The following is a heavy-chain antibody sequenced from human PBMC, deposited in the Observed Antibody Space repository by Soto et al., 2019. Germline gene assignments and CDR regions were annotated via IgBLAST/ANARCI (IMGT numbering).Heavy chain of an antibody. J-gene: IGHJ6*02. V-gene: IGHV4-34*01. CDR3: ARANYGDNGMDV. CDR1: GGSFSGYY. CDR2: TNPGGST. D-gene: IGHD4-17*01. Sequence: SETLSLTCAVYGGSFSGYYWSWIRQPPGKGLEWIGETNPGGSTNYNPSLKSRVTISVDTSKNQFSLKLSSVTAADTAVYYCARANYGDNGMDVWGQGTTVTVSS.